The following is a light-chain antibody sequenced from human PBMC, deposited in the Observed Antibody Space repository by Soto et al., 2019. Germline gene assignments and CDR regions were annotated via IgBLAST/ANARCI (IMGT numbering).Light chain of an antibody. CDR1: QSVSSY. CDR3: QQRSNLWT. J-gene: IGKJ1*01. Sequence: EIVLTQSPATLSLSPGERATLSCRASQSVSSYLAWYQQKPGQAPRLLIYDASNRATGIPARFSGSGSGTEFTLTFSSLEPEDFAVYYCQQRSNLWTFGQGTKVDIK. CDR2: DAS. V-gene: IGKV3-11*01.